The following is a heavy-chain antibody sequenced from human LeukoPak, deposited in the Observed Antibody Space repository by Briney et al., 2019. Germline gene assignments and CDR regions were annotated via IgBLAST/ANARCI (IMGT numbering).Heavy chain of an antibody. D-gene: IGHD2-15*01. V-gene: IGHV4-39*07. CDR1: GASISSRSYY. Sequence: SETLFLTCTVSGASISSRSYYWGWIRQPPGRGLEWIGTVYYSGSTYYNPSLKSRVTISVDTSKNQFSLKVSSVTAADTAVYYCAIGAYCSGGACYSIYYYGMDVWGQGTTVTVSS. CDR2: VYYSGST. J-gene: IGHJ6*02. CDR3: AIGAYCSGGACYSIYYYGMDV.